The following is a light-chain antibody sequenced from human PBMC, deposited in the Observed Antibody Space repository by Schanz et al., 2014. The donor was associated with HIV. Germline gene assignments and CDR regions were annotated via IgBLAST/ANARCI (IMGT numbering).Light chain of an antibody. Sequence: SYELTQPPSVSVAPGKTARITCGANNLGSKSAHWYPQKPGQAPVLVINYDTDRPSGIPVRFSGSNSGHTATLTITRVEAGDEADYYCQVWDSSSDVVFGGGTKLTVL. CDR2: YDT. V-gene: IGLV3-21*04. J-gene: IGLJ2*01. CDR1: NLGSKS. CDR3: QVWDSSSDVV.